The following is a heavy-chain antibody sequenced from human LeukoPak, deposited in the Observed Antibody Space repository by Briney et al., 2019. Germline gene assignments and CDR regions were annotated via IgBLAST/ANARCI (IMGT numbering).Heavy chain of an antibody. V-gene: IGHV3-23*01. D-gene: IGHD1-26*01. J-gene: IGHJ3*02. CDR2: ITYNSANT. CDR1: GFTFSTFA. Sequence: PGGSLRLSCVASGFTFSTFAMSWVRQAPGKGLEWVSAITYNSANTYYADSVKGRFTISRDNSKNTVFLQMNSLRGEDTAVYYCAKDIIVGATNDAFDIWGQGTMVTVSS. CDR3: AKDIIVGATNDAFDI.